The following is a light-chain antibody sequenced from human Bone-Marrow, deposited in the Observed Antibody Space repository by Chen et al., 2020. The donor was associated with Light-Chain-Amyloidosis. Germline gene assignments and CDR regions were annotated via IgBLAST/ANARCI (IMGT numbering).Light chain of an antibody. V-gene: IGLV3-25*03. CDR3: QSADSSGTYEVI. J-gene: IGLJ2*01. Sequence: SYELTQPPSLSVSPGQPARLTCSGDDLPPKYAYWYKQKPGQAPVLVIHRDTERPAGISERFSGSSSGTTATLTISGVQAEDEADYHCQSADSSGTYEVIFGGGTKLTVL. CDR1: DLPPKY. CDR2: RDT.